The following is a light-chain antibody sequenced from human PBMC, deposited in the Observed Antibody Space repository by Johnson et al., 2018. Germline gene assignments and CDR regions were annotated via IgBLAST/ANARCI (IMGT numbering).Light chain of an antibody. CDR2: DNN. V-gene: IGLV1-51*01. CDR3: GTWDSSLSAVHV. Sequence: QSVLTQPPSVSAAPGQKVTISCSGSSSNIGNNYVSWYQQLPGTAPKLLIYDNNKRPSGISDRFSGSKSGTSATLGITGLQTGDEADYYCGTWDSSLSAVHVFGTGTKVTVL. J-gene: IGLJ1*01. CDR1: SSNIGNNY.